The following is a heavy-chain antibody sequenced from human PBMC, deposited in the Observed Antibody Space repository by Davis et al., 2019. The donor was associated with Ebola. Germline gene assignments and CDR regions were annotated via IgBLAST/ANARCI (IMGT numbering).Heavy chain of an antibody. Sequence: GESLKISCAASSFSFFSFAMHWVRQAPGKGLEWVAVISYDASNKYYADSVKGRFTISRDNSKNTLYLQMKSLRAEDTAVYYCARVSDYYDSSGYPPYYYAMDVWGKGTTGTVSS. D-gene: IGHD3-22*01. V-gene: IGHV3-30-3*01. CDR2: ISYDASNK. CDR3: ARVSDYYDSSGYPPYYYAMDV. CDR1: SFSFFSFA. J-gene: IGHJ6*04.